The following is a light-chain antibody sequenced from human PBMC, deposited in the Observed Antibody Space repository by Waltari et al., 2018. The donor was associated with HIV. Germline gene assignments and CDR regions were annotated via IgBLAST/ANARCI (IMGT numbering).Light chain of an antibody. Sequence: QSVLTQPPSVSGAPGQRVTISCTGRSSTIGAGYHVHWYQQLPGTAPKLLIYGNSNRPSGVPDRFSGSKSGTSASLAITGLQAEDEADYHCQSHDSSLSGYVFGTGTKVTVL. CDR3: QSHDSSLSGYV. J-gene: IGLJ1*01. CDR2: GNS. V-gene: IGLV1-40*01. CDR1: SSTIGAGYH.